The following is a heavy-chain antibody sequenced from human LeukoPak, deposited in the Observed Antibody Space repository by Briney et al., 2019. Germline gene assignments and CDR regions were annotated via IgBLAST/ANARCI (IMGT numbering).Heavy chain of an antibody. CDR1: GGSISSSNYY. CDR2: IHYSGST. CDR3: ARRAGSGSTKVFDI. V-gene: IGHV4-39*01. D-gene: IGHD3-10*01. J-gene: IGHJ3*02. Sequence: SETLSLTCIVSGGSISSSNYYWGWIRQPPGKGLEWIGSIHYSGSTYYNPSLKSRVTISVDTPKNQFSLKLSSVTAADTAVYYCARRAGSGSTKVFDIWGQGTMVTVSS.